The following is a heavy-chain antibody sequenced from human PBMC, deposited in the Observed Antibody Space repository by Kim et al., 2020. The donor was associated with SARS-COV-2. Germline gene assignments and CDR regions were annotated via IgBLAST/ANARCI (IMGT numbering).Heavy chain of an antibody. CDR1: GFTFSSYG. Sequence: GGSLRLSCAASGFTFSSYGMHWVRQAPGKGLEWVAVISYDGSNKHYADSVKGRFTISRDNSKNTLYLQMNSLRVEDTGVYYCARRVSSTWGGIQVWSSQDHYYGMDVWGPGSTVTVPS. CDR3: ARRVSSTWGGIQVWSSQDHYYGMDV. CDR2: ISYDGSNK. V-gene: IGHV3-33*05. D-gene: IGHD5-18*01. J-gene: IGHJ6*02.